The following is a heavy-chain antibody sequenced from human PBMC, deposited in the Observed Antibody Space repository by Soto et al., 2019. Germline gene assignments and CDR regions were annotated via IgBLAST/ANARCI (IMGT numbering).Heavy chain of an antibody. Sequence: PGGSLRLSCAASGFSLNIYGMHWVRQAPGKGLEWVAVIWNDGSNKYYADSVKGRFTISRDNAKNTLNLQMNSLRAEDTAVYYCVRGNGNNYGHFDYWGQGTLVTVSS. J-gene: IGHJ4*02. CDR3: VRGNGNNYGHFDY. CDR2: IWNDGSNK. D-gene: IGHD5-18*01. V-gene: IGHV3-33*01. CDR1: GFSLNIYG.